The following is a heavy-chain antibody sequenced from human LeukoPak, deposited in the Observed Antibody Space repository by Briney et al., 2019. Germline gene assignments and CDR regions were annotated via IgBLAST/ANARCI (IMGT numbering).Heavy chain of an antibody. D-gene: IGHD5-24*01. J-gene: IGHJ3*02. CDR3: AGVGGWTFRI. Sequence: GGSLRLSCAASEFTSSTYWMSWFRQAPGKGLEWVANIKEDGSEKFYADSVKGRLSVSRDNTKNSLYLQMNSLRADDTAVYYCAGVGGWTFRIWGQGTKVSVSS. V-gene: IGHV3-7*01. CDR1: EFTSSTYW. CDR2: IKEDGSEK.